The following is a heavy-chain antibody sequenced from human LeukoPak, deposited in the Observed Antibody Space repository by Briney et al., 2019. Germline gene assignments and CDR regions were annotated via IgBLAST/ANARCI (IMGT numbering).Heavy chain of an antibody. Sequence: GGSLRLSCAASGFTFSSYSMNWVRQAPGNGLEWVSSISSSSSYIYYADSVKGRFTISRDNAKNSLYLQMNSLRAEDTAVYYCARDSPHYCTNGVCYNGYWGQGTLVTVSS. J-gene: IGHJ4*02. CDR3: ARDSPHYCTNGVCYNGY. CDR1: GFTFSSYS. CDR2: ISSSSSYI. V-gene: IGHV3-21*01. D-gene: IGHD2-8*01.